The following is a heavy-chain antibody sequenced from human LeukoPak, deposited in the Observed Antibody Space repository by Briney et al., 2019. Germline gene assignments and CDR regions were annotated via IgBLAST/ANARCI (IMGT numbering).Heavy chain of an antibody. V-gene: IGHV4-59*01. Sequence: PSETLSLTCTVSGGSISSYYWSWIRQPPGKGLEWIGYIYYSGSTNYNPSLKSRVTISVDTSKNQFSLKLSSVTAADTAVYYCARGGDYTSSWYGSRSPQPDYWGQGTLVTVSS. CDR2: IYYSGST. D-gene: IGHD6-13*01. CDR1: GGSISSYY. CDR3: ARGGDYTSSWYGSRSPQPDY. J-gene: IGHJ4*02.